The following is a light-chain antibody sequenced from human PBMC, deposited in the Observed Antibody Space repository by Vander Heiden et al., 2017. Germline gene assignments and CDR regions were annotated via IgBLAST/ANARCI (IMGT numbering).Light chain of an antibody. CDR3: QQRSNWPLT. CDR2: DAS. J-gene: IGKJ4*01. V-gene: IGKV3-11*01. Sequence: EIVLTQSPATLSLSPGERATPSCRATHSVSSYFARYQKKPGQAPRLLIYDASNRAPGIPARFSGSGSGTAFTLTISSLEPEDFAVYYCQQRSNWPLTFGGGTKVEIK. CDR1: HSVSSY.